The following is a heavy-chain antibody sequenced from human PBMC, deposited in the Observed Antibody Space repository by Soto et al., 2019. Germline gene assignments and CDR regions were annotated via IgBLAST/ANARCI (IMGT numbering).Heavy chain of an antibody. D-gene: IGHD6-19*01. J-gene: IGHJ4*02. CDR1: GYTFTSYA. V-gene: IGHV1-3*01. CDR3: ARFSRQWLAFDY. Sequence: SVKVSCRASGYTFTSYAMHWVRQAPGQRLEWMGWINAGNGNTKYSQKFQGRVTITRDTSASTAYMELSSLRSEDTAVYYCARFSRQWLAFDYWGQGTLVTVSS. CDR2: INAGNGNT.